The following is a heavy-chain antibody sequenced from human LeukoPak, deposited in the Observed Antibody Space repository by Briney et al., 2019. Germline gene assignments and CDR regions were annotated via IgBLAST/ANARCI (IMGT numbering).Heavy chain of an antibody. D-gene: IGHD3-16*01. CDR3: ARDQRPGWGEYFQQ. Sequence: GGSLRLSCAASEFTFSSYGMHWVRQAPGKGLEWVAVIWYDGSNKYYADSVKGRFTISRDNSKNTVYLQMNSLRVEDTAVYYCARDQRPGWGEYFQQWGQGTLVTVSS. V-gene: IGHV3-33*01. CDR1: EFTFSSYG. CDR2: IWYDGSNK. J-gene: IGHJ1*01.